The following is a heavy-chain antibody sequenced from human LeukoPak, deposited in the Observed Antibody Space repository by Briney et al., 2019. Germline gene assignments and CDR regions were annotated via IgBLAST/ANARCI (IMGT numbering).Heavy chain of an antibody. Sequence: GGSLRLSCAASGFTFSTYAMHWVRQVPGKGLEWVAVISSDGSNTYYADSVKGHFTISRDNSKNTLFLQMNSLRGEDTAVYYCARSDCGPIGCKLLPYGGQGTLVSVSS. CDR1: GFTFSTYA. V-gene: IGHV3-30-3*01. D-gene: IGHD2-21*01. CDR2: ISSDGSNT. J-gene: IGHJ4*02. CDR3: ARSDCGPIGCKLLPY.